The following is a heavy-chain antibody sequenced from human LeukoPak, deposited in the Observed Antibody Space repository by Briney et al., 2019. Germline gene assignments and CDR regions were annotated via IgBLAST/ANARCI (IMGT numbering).Heavy chain of an antibody. J-gene: IGHJ4*02. CDR1: GFTFDDYA. D-gene: IGHD6-19*01. Sequence: PGGSLRLSCAASGFTFDDYAMHWVRQAPGKGLEWVSGISWNSGSIGYADSVKGRFTISRDNAKSSLYLQMNSLRAEDMALYYCARGSSGWYGGYFDHWGQGTLVTVSS. V-gene: IGHV3-9*03. CDR3: ARGSSGWYGGYFDH. CDR2: ISWNSGSI.